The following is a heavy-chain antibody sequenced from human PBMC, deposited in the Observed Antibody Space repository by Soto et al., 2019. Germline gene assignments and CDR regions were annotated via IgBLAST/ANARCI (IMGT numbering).Heavy chain of an antibody. Sequence: GGSLRLSCAASGFTFSDYYMSWISQAPGKGLEWGSYISYSGSTIYYADSVKRRFTISRDKAKNSLYLQMNSLRAEDTAVYYCATATVVCYYCDEGTLVTVAA. CDR1: GFTFSDYY. CDR3: ATATVVCYY. CDR2: ISYSGSTI. D-gene: IGHD4-17*01. V-gene: IGHV3-11*01. J-gene: IGHJ4*02.